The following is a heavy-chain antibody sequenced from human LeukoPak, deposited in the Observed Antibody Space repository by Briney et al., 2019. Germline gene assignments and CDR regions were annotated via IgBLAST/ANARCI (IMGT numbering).Heavy chain of an antibody. CDR1: GYSISSGYY. D-gene: IGHD3-10*01. Sequence: SETLSLTCTVSGYSISSGYYWGWIRQPPGKGLEWIGSIYHSGSTYYNPSLKSRVTISVDTSKNQFSLKLTSVTAADTAVYYCVRQTYYYASAPRFDYWGHGTLLTVSS. J-gene: IGHJ4*01. CDR3: VRQTYYYASAPRFDY. V-gene: IGHV4-38-2*02. CDR2: IYHSGST.